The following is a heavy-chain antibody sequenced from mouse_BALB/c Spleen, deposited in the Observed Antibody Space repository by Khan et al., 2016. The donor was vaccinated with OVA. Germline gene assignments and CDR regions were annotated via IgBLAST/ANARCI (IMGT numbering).Heavy chain of an antibody. CDR3: ARDFHDYGSSGAMDN. J-gene: IGHJ4*01. D-gene: IGHD1-1*01. V-gene: IGHV1-4*01. Sequence: QVQLQQSGAELARPGASVKMSCKASGYTFTSYTMHWVKQRPGQGLEWIGYIIPSTVYTNYNQKFKDKATLTADKSSSTAYMQLSSLTSEDSPVYYCARDFHDYGSSGAMDNWGQGTSVTVSS. CDR2: IIPSTVYT. CDR1: GYTFTSYT.